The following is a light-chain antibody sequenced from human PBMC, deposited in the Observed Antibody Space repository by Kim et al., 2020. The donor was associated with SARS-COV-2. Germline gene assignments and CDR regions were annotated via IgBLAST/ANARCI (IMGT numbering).Light chain of an antibody. J-gene: IGLJ1*01. Sequence: VSTGQTASITCSGDKLGDKYACWYQQKPGQSPVLVIYQDSKRPSGIPERFSGSNSGTTATLTISGTQAMDEADYYCQAWDSSTEVFGTGTKVTVL. CDR3: QAWDSSTEV. CDR1: KLGDKY. V-gene: IGLV3-1*01. CDR2: QDS.